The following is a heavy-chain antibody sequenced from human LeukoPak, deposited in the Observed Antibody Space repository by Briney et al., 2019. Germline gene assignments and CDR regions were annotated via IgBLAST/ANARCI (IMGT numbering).Heavy chain of an antibody. CDR1: GFTFSNYG. J-gene: IGHJ4*02. CDR3: SRDFQG. CDR2: ICSSSSNI. Sequence: GGSLRLSCAASGFTFSNYGMNWVRQAPGKGLGGVSSICSSSSNIYYADSVKGRFTISRDNAKNSLYLQMNSLRAEDTAVYYCSRDFQGWGQGTLVTVSS. V-gene: IGHV3-21*01.